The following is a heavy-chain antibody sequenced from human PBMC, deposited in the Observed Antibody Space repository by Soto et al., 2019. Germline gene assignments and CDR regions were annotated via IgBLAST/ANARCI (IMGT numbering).Heavy chain of an antibody. CDR3: ANSEGDSSGGAFDI. J-gene: IGHJ3*02. Sequence: EVQLVESGGGLVQPGRSLRLSCAASGFTFDDYAMHWVRQAPGKGLEWVSGISWNSGSIGYADSVKGRFTISRDNAKNSLYLQMNSLRAEDTALYYGANSEGDSSGGAFDIWGQGTMVTVSS. CDR1: GFTFDDYA. V-gene: IGHV3-9*01. CDR2: ISWNSGSI. D-gene: IGHD2-21*02.